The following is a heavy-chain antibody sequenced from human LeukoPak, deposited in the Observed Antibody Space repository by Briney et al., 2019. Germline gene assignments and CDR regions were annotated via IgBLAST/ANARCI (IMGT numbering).Heavy chain of an antibody. CDR1: GGSFSGYY. D-gene: IGHD3-10*01. Sequence: SETLSLTCAVYGGSFSGYYWSWIRQPPGKGLEWIGEINHSGSTNYNPSLKSRVTISVDTSKNQFSLKLSSVTAADTAVYYRASGSGGRSPSYWYFDLWGRGTLVTVSS. CDR3: ASGSGGRSPSYWYFDL. V-gene: IGHV4-34*01. J-gene: IGHJ2*01. CDR2: INHSGST.